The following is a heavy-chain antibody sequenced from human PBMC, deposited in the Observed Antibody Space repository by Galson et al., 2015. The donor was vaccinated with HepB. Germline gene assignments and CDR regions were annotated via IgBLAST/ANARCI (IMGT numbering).Heavy chain of an antibody. CDR3: ARARSFSGSYSPFDY. Sequence: SLRLSCAASGFTFDDYVMHWVRQAPGKGLEWVSGISWNSGSIGYADSVKGRFTISRDNAKNSLYLQMNSLRAEDTALYYCARARSFSGSYSPFDYWGQGTLVTVSS. V-gene: IGHV3-9*01. CDR1: GFTFDDYV. J-gene: IGHJ4*02. D-gene: IGHD1-26*01. CDR2: ISWNSGSI.